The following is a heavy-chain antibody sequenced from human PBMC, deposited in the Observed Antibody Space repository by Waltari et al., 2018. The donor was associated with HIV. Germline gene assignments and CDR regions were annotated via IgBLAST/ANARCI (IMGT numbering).Heavy chain of an antibody. CDR2: IWSDGYNK. V-gene: IGHV3-33*06. CDR3: VKERGPFNGFDI. CDR1: GFHSRSSG. J-gene: IGHJ3*02. D-gene: IGHD3-16*01. Sequence: QVYLMESGGGVVQPGASLALTCAASGFHSRSSGMHWVRQAPGKGLEWVAVIWSDGYNKFYADSVRGRFTFSRDNSKYTLSLQMNSLRAEDTALYYCVKERGPFNGFDIWGQGTMVTVSS.